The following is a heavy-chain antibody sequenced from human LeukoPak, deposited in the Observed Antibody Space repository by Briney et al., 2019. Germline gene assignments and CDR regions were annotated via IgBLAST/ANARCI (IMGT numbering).Heavy chain of an antibody. CDR1: GGTFSSYA. V-gene: IGHV1-69*01. Sequence: GASVKVSCKASGGTFSSYAISWGRQAPGQGLEWMGGIIPIFGTANYAQKFQGRVTINADESTSTAYMELSSERSEDTAVYYCTRGLTTVTSPFNYWGQGTLVTVSS. D-gene: IGHD4-17*01. J-gene: IGHJ4*02. CDR3: TRGLTTVTSPFNY. CDR2: IIPIFGTA.